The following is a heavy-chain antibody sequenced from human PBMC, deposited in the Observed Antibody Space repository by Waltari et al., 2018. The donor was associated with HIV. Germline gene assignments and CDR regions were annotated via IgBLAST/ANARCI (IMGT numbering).Heavy chain of an antibody. CDR1: GFTFTTYD. V-gene: IGHV3-13*04. Sequence: EVHLVESGGGLIQPGWSLRLSCAASGFTFTTYDTHWVRQAAGRGLQCVSAIGAAGDTYYAYSRKGRFTISRENAKNSLFLKMNSLRAGDTAVYFCVRVRDSSSGWYIFDYWGQGALVTVSS. D-gene: IGHD6-19*01. CDR3: VRVRDSSSGWYIFDY. J-gene: IGHJ4*02. CDR2: IGAAGDT.